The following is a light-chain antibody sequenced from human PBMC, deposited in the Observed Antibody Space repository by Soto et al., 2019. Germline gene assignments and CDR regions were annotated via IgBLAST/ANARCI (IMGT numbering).Light chain of an antibody. CDR1: QDIRKF. J-gene: IGKJ4*01. CDR2: GAS. V-gene: IGKV1-27*01. CDR3: QMCDSAHALT. Sequence: IHMTHSPSSLSASVLYRVTITCLSVQDIRKFLAWYQQKAGKAPQVLIYGASTLQSGVPSRFSGSGSGTDFTLTISDLQPEDAATYYCQMCDSAHALTFGGGTKV.